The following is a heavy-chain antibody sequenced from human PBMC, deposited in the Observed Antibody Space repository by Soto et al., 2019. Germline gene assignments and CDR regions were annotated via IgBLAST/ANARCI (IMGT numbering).Heavy chain of an antibody. J-gene: IGHJ4*02. CDR1: GGSISSGGYS. V-gene: IGHV4-30-2*01. Sequence: QLQLLESGSGLVKPSQTLSLTCAVSGGSISSGGYSWGWIRQPPGKGLEWIGYIYHSVSTYYNPSLKSRVTISVVRSKSQFSLRLSSVTAADTAVYYCAGVPDYWGQGTLVTVSS. CDR2: IYHSVST. CDR3: AGVPDY.